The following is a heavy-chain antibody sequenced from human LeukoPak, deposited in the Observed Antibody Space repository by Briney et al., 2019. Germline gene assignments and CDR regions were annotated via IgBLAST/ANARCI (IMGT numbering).Heavy chain of an antibody. CDR1: GYSISSGYY. CDR3: ARPSGIAAAGFDY. J-gene: IGHJ4*02. V-gene: IGHV4-38-2*02. D-gene: IGHD6-13*01. CDR2: IYHSGST. Sequence: SETLSLTCTVSGYSISSGYYWGWIRQPPGKGLEWIGSIYHSGSTYYNPSLKSRVTISVDTSKNQFSLKLSSVTAADTAVYYRARPSGIAAAGFDYWGQGTLVTVSS.